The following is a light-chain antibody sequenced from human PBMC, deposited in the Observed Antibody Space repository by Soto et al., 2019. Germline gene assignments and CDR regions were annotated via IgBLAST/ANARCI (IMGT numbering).Light chain of an antibody. J-gene: IGKJ1*01. CDR3: QQYGSSNRT. CDR2: GAS. CDR1: QSVSSSY. V-gene: IGKV3-20*01. Sequence: ENVLTQSPGTLSLSPGERATLSCRASQSVSSSYLAWYQQKPGQAPRLLIYGASSRATGIPDRFSGSGSGTDFTLTISRLEPEDFEVYYCQQYGSSNRTFGQGTKVEIK.